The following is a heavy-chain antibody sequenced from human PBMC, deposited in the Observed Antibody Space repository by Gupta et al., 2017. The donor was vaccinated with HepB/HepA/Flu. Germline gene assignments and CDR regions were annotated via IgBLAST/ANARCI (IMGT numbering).Heavy chain of an antibody. V-gene: IGHV4-30-2*06. D-gene: IGHD3-3*01. J-gene: IGHJ5*02. Sequence: QVQLRESGSGLVKPSQTLSLTCVVSGVSVNSSTYSWSWIRQSPGKTLEWIGYIYPSGNTYYNPSLNTRVTISVDRAKNHFTLNLTSVTAADTAIYYCARGSGVWFDPGGQGAMVTVSS. CDR1: GVSVNSSTYS. CDR2: IYPSGNT. CDR3: ARGSGVWFDP.